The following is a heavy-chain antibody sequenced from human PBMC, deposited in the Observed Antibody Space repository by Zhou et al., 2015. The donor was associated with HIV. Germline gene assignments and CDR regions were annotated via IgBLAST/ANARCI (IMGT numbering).Heavy chain of an antibody. CDR1: GFTFSSYS. CDR2: ISSSSSTI. CDR3: ARVEAKLVVVPAALSFDY. V-gene: IGHV3-48*02. J-gene: IGHJ4*02. D-gene: IGHD2-2*01. Sequence: EVQLVESGGGLIQPGGSLRVSCAASGFTFSSYSMNWVRQAPGKGLEWVSYISSSSSTIYYADSVKGRFTISRDNAKNSLYLQMNSLRDEDTAVYYCARVEAKLVVVPAALSFDYWGQGTLVTSPQ.